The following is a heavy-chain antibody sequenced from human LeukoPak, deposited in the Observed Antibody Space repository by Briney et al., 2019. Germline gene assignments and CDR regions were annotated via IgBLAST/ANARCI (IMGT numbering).Heavy chain of an antibody. V-gene: IGHV4-59*08. CDR3: ASQIRRVVVVVAATDGFDY. D-gene: IGHD2-15*01. J-gene: IGHJ4*02. CDR1: GGSISGYY. CDR2: TYYRGSS. Sequence: SETLSLTCVVSGGSISGYYWTWIRQPPGKGLEWIGYTYYRGSSSFNPSLRSRVTISVDMSKNQFSLKLSSVTAADTAVYYCASQIRRVVVVVAATDGFDYWGQGTLVTVSS.